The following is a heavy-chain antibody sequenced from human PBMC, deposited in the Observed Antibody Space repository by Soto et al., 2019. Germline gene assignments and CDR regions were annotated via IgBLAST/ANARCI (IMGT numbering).Heavy chain of an antibody. Sequence: PGGSLKLSCAATCFTFSSYGMHWVCKAPGQGLEWVAVISYDGSNKYYADSVKSRFTISRDNSKNTLYLQMNSLRAEDTAVYYCAKDLGSNYGGYYYYYGMDVWGQGT. V-gene: IGHV3-30*18. CDR3: AKDLGSNYGGYYYYYGMDV. D-gene: IGHD4-4*01. CDR2: ISYDGSNK. J-gene: IGHJ6*02. CDR1: CFTFSSYG.